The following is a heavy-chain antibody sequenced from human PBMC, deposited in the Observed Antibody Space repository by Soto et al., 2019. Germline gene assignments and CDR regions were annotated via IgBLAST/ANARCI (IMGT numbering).Heavy chain of an antibody. J-gene: IGHJ4*02. CDR1: GGSISGTTYS. V-gene: IGHV4-30-2*01. Sequence: QLQLQESGSGLVKPSQTLSLTCAVSGGSISGTTYSWSWIRQPPGKGLEWIGYIYDSGNTYYNPSRKSQCSISVDRSKNQFSLKLSSVTAADTAVYYCARGQGAAAGHSNFDYWGQGALVTVSS. CDR3: ARGQGAAAGHSNFDY. CDR2: IYDSGNT. D-gene: IGHD6-13*01.